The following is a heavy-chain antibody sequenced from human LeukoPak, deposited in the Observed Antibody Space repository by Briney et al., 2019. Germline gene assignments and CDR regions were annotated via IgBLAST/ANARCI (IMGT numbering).Heavy chain of an antibody. D-gene: IGHD3-16*02. CDR1: GYTFTSYG. Sequence: ASVKVSCKASGYTFTSYGISWVRQAPGQGLEWMGWISAYNGNTNYAQKLQGRVTMTTDTSTSTAYMELRSLRSDDTAVYYCARDRGRTYYDYVWGSYRYSLDYWGQGTLVTVSS. CDR3: ARDRGRTYYDYVWGSYRYSLDY. CDR2: ISAYNGNT. V-gene: IGHV1-18*01. J-gene: IGHJ4*02.